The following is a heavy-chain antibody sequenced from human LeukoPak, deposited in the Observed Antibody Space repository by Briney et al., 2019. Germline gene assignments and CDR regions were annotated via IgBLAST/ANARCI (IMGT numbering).Heavy chain of an antibody. CDR3: ARRKEIWSDAFDI. D-gene: IGHD3-10*01. J-gene: IGHJ3*02. V-gene: IGHV4-39*01. CDR2: IYYSGST. CDR1: GGSISSSSYN. Sequence: SETLSLTCTVSGGSISSSSYNWGWIRQPPGKGLEWIGSIYYSGSTYYNPSLKSRVTISGDTSKNQFSLKLSSINTVCAAANHRARRKEIWSDAFDIWGQGTMVTVSS.